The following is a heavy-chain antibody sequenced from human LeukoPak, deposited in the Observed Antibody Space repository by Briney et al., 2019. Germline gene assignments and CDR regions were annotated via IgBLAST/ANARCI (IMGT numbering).Heavy chain of an antibody. CDR2: IHYSGRT. CDR3: ARNSGNYLGWFDP. Sequence: TASETLSLTCTVSGGSISTSSYYWGWIRQPPAKGLEWIGTIHYSGRTYYNPSLKSRVTISVDTSKNQFSLKMSSVTAADTAMYYCARNSGNYLGWFDPWGQGTLVTVSS. J-gene: IGHJ5*02. CDR1: GGSISTSSYY. D-gene: IGHD1-26*01. V-gene: IGHV4-39*01.